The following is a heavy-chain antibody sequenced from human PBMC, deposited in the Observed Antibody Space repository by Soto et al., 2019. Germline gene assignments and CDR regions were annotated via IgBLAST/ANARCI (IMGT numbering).Heavy chain of an antibody. Sequence: EVQLLESGGELVQPGGSLRLSCVASGLTFSAYAMTWVRQAPGKGLEWVSSIGGTGETIYYADVVKGRFTISRDNSRSALFLQMNGLRADDTAVYHCATDRLGGYTSGLITDWGQGTLVTVSS. V-gene: IGHV3-23*01. CDR2: IGGTGETI. CDR3: ATDRLGGYTSGLITD. D-gene: IGHD6-25*01. J-gene: IGHJ4*02. CDR1: GLTFSAYA.